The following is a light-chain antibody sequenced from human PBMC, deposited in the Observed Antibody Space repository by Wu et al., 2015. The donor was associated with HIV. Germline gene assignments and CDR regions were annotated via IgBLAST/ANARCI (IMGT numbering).Light chain of an antibody. CDR3: QQYNDWPPRSS. J-gene: IGKJ2*04. CDR1: QSVSSN. V-gene: IGKV3-15*01. CDR2: GAS. Sequence: EIVMTQSPGTLSVSPGERATLSCRASQSVSSNLAWYQQKPGQAPRLLISGASTRAAGVPSRFSGSGSGTQFTLTISSLQSEDFAVYYCQQYNDWPPRSSFGQGTKPEIK.